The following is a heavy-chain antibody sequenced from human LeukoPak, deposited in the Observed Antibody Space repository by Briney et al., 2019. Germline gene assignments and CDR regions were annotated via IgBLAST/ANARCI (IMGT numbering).Heavy chain of an antibody. CDR2: IYYSGST. J-gene: IGHJ4*02. V-gene: IGHV4-39*01. D-gene: IGHD1-26*01. CDR3: ARHSPVGIFYFDY. Sequence: SETLSLTCTVSGGSISNSSSYWGWIRQPPGKGLEWIGSIYYSGSTYYNPSLKSRVTISVDTSKNQFSLKLSSVTAADTAVYYCARHSPVGIFYFDYWGQGTLVTVSS. CDR1: GGSISNSSSY.